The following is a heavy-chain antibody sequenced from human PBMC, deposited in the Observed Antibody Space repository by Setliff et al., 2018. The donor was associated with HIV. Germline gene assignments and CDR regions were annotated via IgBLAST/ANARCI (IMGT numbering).Heavy chain of an antibody. CDR2: IYYRGST. D-gene: IGHD2-21*02. Sequence: PSETLSLTCNVSGASISSYYWSWIRQPPGKGLEWIGYIYYRGSTNYNPSLKSRVTISVDTSKNQFSLKLSSVTAADTAVYYCARVVGTRAVDYWGQGTLVTVSS. CDR1: GASISSYY. CDR3: ARVVGTRAVDY. V-gene: IGHV4-59*01. J-gene: IGHJ4*02.